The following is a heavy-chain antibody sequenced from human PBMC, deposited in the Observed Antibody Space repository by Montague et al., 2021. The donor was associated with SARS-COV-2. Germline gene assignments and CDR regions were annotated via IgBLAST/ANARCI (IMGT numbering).Heavy chain of an antibody. D-gene: IGHD5-18*01. Sequence: SETLSLTCTVSGGSISSYYWSWIRQPAGKGLEWIGRIFTSGITNYSPSLKSRVTMSVDTSKNQFSLKLSSVTAADTAVYYCARTPVSGYHGGFDYWGQGTLVTVSS. CDR2: IFTSGIT. CDR3: ARTPVSGYHGGFDY. CDR1: GGSISSYY. J-gene: IGHJ4*02. V-gene: IGHV4-4*07.